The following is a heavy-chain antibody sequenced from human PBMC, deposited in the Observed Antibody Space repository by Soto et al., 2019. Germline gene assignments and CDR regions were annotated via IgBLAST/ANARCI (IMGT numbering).Heavy chain of an antibody. Sequence: PSETLSLTCAVSGGSISSGGYSWSWIRQPPGKGLEWIGYIYHSGSTYYNPSLKSRVTISVDRSKNQFSLKLSSVTAADTAVYYCARAGSLYYDSPSLAFDIWGQGTMVTVSS. D-gene: IGHD3-22*01. V-gene: IGHV4-30-2*01. CDR1: GGSISSGGYS. CDR2: IYHSGST. CDR3: ARAGSLYYDSPSLAFDI. J-gene: IGHJ3*02.